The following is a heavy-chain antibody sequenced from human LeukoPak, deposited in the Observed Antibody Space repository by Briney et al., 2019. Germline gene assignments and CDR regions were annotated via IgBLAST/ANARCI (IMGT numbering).Heavy chain of an antibody. D-gene: IGHD4/OR15-4a*01. V-gene: IGHV3-74*01. CDR2: INSDGSST. CDR3: AGASGPSPGFDY. CDR1: GFTFSSYW. Sequence: PGGSLRLSCAASGFTFSSYWMHWVRQAPGKGLVWVSVINSDGSSTSYADSVKGRFTISRDNAKNTLYLQMNSLRAEDTAVYYCAGASGPSPGFDYWGQGTLGTVSS. J-gene: IGHJ4*02.